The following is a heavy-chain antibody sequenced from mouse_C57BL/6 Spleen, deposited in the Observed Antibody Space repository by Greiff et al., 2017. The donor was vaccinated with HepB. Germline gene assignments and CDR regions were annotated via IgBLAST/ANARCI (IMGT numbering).Heavy chain of an antibody. CDR3: ARGGFITTVVATTTWYFDV. J-gene: IGHJ1*03. V-gene: IGHV5-4*01. CDR1: GFTFSSYA. CDR2: ISDGGSYT. D-gene: IGHD1-1*01. Sequence: EVQGVESGGGLVKPGGSLKLSCAASGFTFSSYAMSWVRQTPEKRLEWVATISDGGSYTYYPDNVKGRFTISRDNAKNNLYLQMSHLKSEDTAMYYCARGGFITTVVATTTWYFDVGGTGTTVTVSS.